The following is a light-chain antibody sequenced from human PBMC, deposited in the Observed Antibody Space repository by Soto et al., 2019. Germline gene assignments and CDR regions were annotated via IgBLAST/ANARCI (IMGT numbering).Light chain of an antibody. J-gene: IGLJ2*01. V-gene: IGLV1-44*01. Sequence: QSVLTQPPSASGTHGQRVTISCSGSSSNIGSNTVNWYQQVPGTAPRLLIYSNNQRPSGVPDRFSGSKSGTSASLAISGLQSEDETDYYCAVWDDSLNGVVFGGGTKLTVL. CDR1: SSNIGSNT. CDR3: AVWDDSLNGVV. CDR2: SNN.